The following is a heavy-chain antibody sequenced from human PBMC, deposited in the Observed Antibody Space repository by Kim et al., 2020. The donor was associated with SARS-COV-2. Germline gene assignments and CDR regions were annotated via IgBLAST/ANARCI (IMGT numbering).Heavy chain of an antibody. D-gene: IGHD3-9*01. CDR3: ARDGRLTAYSAGAFDI. J-gene: IGHJ3*02. Sequence: VQGRFTISRDNAKTTLYLQMDSLRAEDTALYYCARDGRLTAYSAGAFDIWGQGTMVTVSS. V-gene: IGHV3-74*01.